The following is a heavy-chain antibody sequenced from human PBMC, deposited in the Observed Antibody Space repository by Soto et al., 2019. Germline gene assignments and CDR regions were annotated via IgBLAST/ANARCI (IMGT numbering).Heavy chain of an antibody. CDR2: ISGSGGST. V-gene: IGHV3-23*01. Sequence: TGGSLRLSCAASGFTFSSYAMSWVRQAPGKGLEWVSAISGSGGSTYYADSVKGRFTISRDNSKNTLYLQMDSLRAEDTAVYYCAKDLTYQPRSAFDIWGQGTMVTVSS. J-gene: IGHJ3*02. D-gene: IGHD2-2*01. CDR3: AKDLTYQPRSAFDI. CDR1: GFTFSSYA.